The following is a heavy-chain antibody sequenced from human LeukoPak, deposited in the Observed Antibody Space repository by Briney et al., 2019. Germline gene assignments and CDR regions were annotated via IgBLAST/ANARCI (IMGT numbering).Heavy chain of an antibody. CDR3: TTGAFRGYSSSTDY. CDR2: IKSKTDGGTT. CDR1: GLTFSNAW. Sequence: PGGSLRLSCAASGLTFSNAWMSWVRQAPGKGLEWVGRIKSKTDGGTTDYAAPVKGRFTISRDDSKNTLYLQMNSLKTEDTAVYYCTTGAFRGYSSSTDYWGQGTLVTVSS. J-gene: IGHJ4*02. V-gene: IGHV3-15*01. D-gene: IGHD6-13*01.